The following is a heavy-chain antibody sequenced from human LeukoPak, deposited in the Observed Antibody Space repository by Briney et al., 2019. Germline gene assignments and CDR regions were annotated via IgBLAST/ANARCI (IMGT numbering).Heavy chain of an antibody. CDR3: ARPTRRITIFGVVIPTHAFDI. CDR2: MNPNSGNT. J-gene: IGHJ3*02. CDR1: GYTFTSYD. Sequence: ASVKVSCKASGYTFTSYDINWVRQATGHGLEWMGWMNPNSGNTGYAQKFQGRVAMTRNTSISTAYMELSSLRSEDTVVYYCARPTRRITIFGVVIPTHAFDIWGQGTMVTVSS. D-gene: IGHD3-3*01. V-gene: IGHV1-8*01.